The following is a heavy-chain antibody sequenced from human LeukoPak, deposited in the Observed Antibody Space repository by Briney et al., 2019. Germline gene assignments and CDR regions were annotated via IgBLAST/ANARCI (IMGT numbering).Heavy chain of an antibody. CDR2: ISSSSSYI. Sequence: PGGSLRLSCAASGFTFSSYAMHWVRQAPGKGLEWVSSISSSSSYIYYADSVKGRFTISRDNAKNSLYLQMNSLRAEDTAVYYCASAAVAGRNYWGQGTLVTVSS. D-gene: IGHD6-19*01. CDR3: ASAAVAGRNY. V-gene: IGHV3-21*01. J-gene: IGHJ4*02. CDR1: GFTFSSYA.